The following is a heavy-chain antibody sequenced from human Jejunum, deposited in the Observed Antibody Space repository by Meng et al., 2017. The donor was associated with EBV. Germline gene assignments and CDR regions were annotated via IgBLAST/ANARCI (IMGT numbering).Heavy chain of an antibody. V-gene: IGHV4-4*02. Sequence: QVQLQESGPGLGKPSGPLSLTCAVSGDSISSSNWWSWVRQPPGKGLEWIGEIYHSGSTNYNPSLKSRVTISVDKSKNQFSLKLSSVTAADTAVYYCARYGSGYFPALWYWGQGTLVTVSS. CDR1: GDSISSSNW. CDR2: IYHSGST. CDR3: ARYGSGYFPALWY. J-gene: IGHJ4*02. D-gene: IGHD3-3*01.